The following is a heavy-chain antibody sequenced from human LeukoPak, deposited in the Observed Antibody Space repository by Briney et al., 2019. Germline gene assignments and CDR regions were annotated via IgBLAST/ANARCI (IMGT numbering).Heavy chain of an antibody. CDR3: ARFNVDIVATSRLDY. Sequence: ASVKVSCKASGYTFTSYGISWVRQAPGQGLEWMGWISAYNGNTNYAQKLQGRVTMTTDTSTSTAYMELRSLRSDDTAVYYCARFNVDIVATSRLDYWGQGTLVTVSS. D-gene: IGHD5-12*01. CDR1: GYTFTSYG. J-gene: IGHJ4*02. V-gene: IGHV1-18*01. CDR2: ISAYNGNT.